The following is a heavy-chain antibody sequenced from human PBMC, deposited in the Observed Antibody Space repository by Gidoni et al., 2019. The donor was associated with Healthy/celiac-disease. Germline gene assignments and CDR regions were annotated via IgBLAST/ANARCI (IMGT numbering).Heavy chain of an antibody. V-gene: IGHV4-39*01. D-gene: IGHD3-10*01. Sequence: QLQLQESGPGLVKPSETLSLTCTVSGRSISRSSYYWGWIRQPPGKGLEWIGSIYYSGSTYYNPSLKSRVTISVDTSKNQFSLKLSSVTAADTAVYYGARQSQEESSTMVPLHQVFDYWGQGTLVTVSS. CDR1: GRSISRSSYY. CDR3: ARQSQEESSTMVPLHQVFDY. J-gene: IGHJ4*02. CDR2: IYYSGST.